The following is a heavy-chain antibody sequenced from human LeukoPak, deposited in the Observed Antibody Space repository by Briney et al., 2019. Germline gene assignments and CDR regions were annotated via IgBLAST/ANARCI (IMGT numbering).Heavy chain of an antibody. CDR3: ARDSFYGSGSYYPPYYFGY. V-gene: IGHV1-69*04. CDR2: IIPILGIA. Sequence: SLKVSCKASGGTFSSYAISWVRQAPGQGLEWMGRIIPILGIANYAQKFQGRVTITADKSTSTAYMELSSLRSEDTAVYYCARDSFYGSGSYYPPYYFGYWGQGTLVTVSS. D-gene: IGHD3-10*01. CDR1: GGTFSSYA. J-gene: IGHJ4*02.